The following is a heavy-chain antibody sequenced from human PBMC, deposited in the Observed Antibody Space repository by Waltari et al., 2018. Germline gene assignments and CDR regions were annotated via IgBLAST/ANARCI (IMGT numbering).Heavy chain of an antibody. D-gene: IGHD3-3*01. Sequence: QVQLVQSGAEVKKPGASVKVSCKASGYTFTGYYMHWVRRAPGQGLEWMRRSTPNGGGTNYEQKDEGRVTMTRDTSVSTAYMELSRLRSDDTAVYYWATLAGWLLSLVDYWGQGTLVTVSS. CDR1: GYTFTGYY. J-gene: IGHJ4*02. V-gene: IGHV1-2*06. CDR2: STPNGGGT. CDR3: ATLAGWLLSLVDY.